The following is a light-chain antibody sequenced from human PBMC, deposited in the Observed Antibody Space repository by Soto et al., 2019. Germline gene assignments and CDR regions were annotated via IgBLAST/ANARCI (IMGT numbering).Light chain of an antibody. CDR3: QSYDSSLSGRV. CDR2: GNI. CDR1: SSNIGAGYD. J-gene: IGLJ3*02. V-gene: IGLV1-40*01. Sequence: QPVLTQPPSVSGAPGQRVTISCTGSSSNIGAGYDVHWYQQLPGTAPKLLIYGNINRPSGVPDRFSGSKSVTSASLAIIGLQAEDEADYYCQSYDSSLSGRVFGGGTQLTVL.